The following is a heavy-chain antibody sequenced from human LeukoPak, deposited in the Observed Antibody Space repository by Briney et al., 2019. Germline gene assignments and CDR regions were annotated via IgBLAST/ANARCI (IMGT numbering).Heavy chain of an antibody. CDR1: GFTFSSYS. D-gene: IGHD5-18*01. CDR2: ITASGTAM. CDR3: ARSPYSYGSYYYYGMDV. J-gene: IGHJ6*02. Sequence: GGSLRLSCAASGFTFSSYSMNWVRQAPGKGLEWVSHITASGTAMFYADSVKGRFTISRDNAKNSLYLQMNSLRDEDTAVYYCARSPYSYGSYYYYGMDVWGQGTTVTVSS. V-gene: IGHV3-48*02.